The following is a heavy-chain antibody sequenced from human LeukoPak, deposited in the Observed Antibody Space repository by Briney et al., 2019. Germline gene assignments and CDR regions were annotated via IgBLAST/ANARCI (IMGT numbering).Heavy chain of an antibody. CDR3: TSRGFRLPLDAFDV. D-gene: IGHD5-24*01. V-gene: IGHV4-39*01. Sequence: SETLSLTCTVSGGPITRSAYYWVWVRPSPARGLAWLGSIYSNGDTYYNPSFESRVTIAIETSKNQFSLKMTSVTAADTAAYYCTSRGFRLPLDAFDVWGQGTRVAVSS. J-gene: IGHJ3*01. CDR2: IYSNGDT. CDR1: GGPITRSAYY.